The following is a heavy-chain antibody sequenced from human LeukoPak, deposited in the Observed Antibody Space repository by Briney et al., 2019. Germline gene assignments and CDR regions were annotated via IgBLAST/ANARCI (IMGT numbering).Heavy chain of an antibody. V-gene: IGHV3-23*01. CDR2: ISGSGGST. J-gene: IGHJ5*02. D-gene: IGHD6-19*01. CDR3: AKPGGLYSSGNWFDP. CDR1: GFTFSSYG. Sequence: PGGSLRLSCAASGFTFSSYGMSWVRQAPGKGLEWVSAISGSGGSTYYADSVKGRFTISRDNSKNTLYLQMNSLRAEDTAVYYCAKPGGLYSSGNWFDPWGQGTLVTVSS.